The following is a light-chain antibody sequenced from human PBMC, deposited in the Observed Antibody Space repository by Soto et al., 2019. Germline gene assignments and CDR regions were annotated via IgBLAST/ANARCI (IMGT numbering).Light chain of an antibody. CDR1: QSVSSSF. Sequence: EIVLTQSPGTLSLYPGERATLSCRASQSVSSSFIAWYQQKPGQAPRLLIYGASSRATGIPDRFSGSGSGTDFTLTISRLEPADFAVYYCQHYGNSPWPFGQGTKVEFK. J-gene: IGKJ1*01. V-gene: IGKV3-20*01. CDR2: GAS. CDR3: QHYGNSPWP.